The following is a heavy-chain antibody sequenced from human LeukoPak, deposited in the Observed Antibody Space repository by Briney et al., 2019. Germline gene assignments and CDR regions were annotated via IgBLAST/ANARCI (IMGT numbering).Heavy chain of an antibody. CDR1: GFTFSSYA. CDR2: IRGGGET. Sequence: GGSLRLSCAASGFTFSSYAMSWVRQAPARGLEWVSSIRGGGETFHADSVKGRFTLSRDDSRNTVYLQLNNLRVEDTAVYYCAKANWVSNADAVWWGQGTLVTVSS. V-gene: IGHV3-23*01. J-gene: IGHJ4*02. D-gene: IGHD1-1*01. CDR3: AKANWVSNADAVW.